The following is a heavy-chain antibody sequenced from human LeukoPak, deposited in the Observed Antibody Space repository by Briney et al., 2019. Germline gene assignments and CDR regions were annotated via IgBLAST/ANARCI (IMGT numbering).Heavy chain of an antibody. CDR1: GGTFSSYA. CDR3: ARGIGAYYYYYGMDV. CDR2: IIPIFGTA. D-gene: IGHD3-10*01. J-gene: IGHJ6*02. V-gene: IGHV1-69*13. Sequence: VASVKVSCKASGGTFSSYAISWVRQAPGQGLEWMGGIIPIFGTANYAQKLQGRVTITADESTSTAYMELSSLRSEDTAVYYCARGIGAYYYYYGMDVWGQGTTVTVSS.